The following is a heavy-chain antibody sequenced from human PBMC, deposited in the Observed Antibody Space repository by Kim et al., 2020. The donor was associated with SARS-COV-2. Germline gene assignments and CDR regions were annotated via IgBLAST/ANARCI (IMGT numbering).Heavy chain of an antibody. Sequence: GGSLRLSCATSGFNFGEYGINWVRQAPGKGLEWVGFIRGKSYGGTADYAASVKGRFFISRDDSKGTAYLQLTSLKSEDTAVYFCTRSTHLRIFGEAFGFDYWGQGTLVTVSP. V-gene: IGHV3-49*04. D-gene: IGHD3-3*01. CDR1: GFNFGEYG. CDR2: IRGKSYGGTA. J-gene: IGHJ4*02. CDR3: TRSTHLRIFGEAFGFDY.